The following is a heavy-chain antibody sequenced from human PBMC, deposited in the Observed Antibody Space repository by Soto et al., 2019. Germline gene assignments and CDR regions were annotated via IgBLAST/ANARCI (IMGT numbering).Heavy chain of an antibody. D-gene: IGHD5-12*01. J-gene: IGHJ4*02. CDR2: IKQDGGEK. Sequence: GGSLRLSCAASAFTFSDYWMSWVRQAPGKRLEWVATIKQDGGEKYYADSVKGRFTISRDNAKNSLFLQMNSLRAEDTAVYFCARGGYPSFDYWGQGTLVTVSS. V-gene: IGHV3-7*01. CDR3: ARGGYPSFDY. CDR1: AFTFSDYW.